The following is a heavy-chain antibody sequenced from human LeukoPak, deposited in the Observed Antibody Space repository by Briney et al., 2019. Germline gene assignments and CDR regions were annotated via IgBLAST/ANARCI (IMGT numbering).Heavy chain of an antibody. J-gene: IGHJ4*02. CDR1: GFHLSDRY. D-gene: IGHD6-19*01. CDR3: VTESGWLFDF. CDR2: IRPNADNI. Sequence: GGSLRLSWAAAGFHLSDRYMSWIRQAPGKGMEGVAYIRPNADNIHYADSVKGRFTIYRDNAKNSLFLQVTSLRAEDTAVYYCVTESGWLFDFWGQGTLVTVSS. V-gene: IGHV3-11*04.